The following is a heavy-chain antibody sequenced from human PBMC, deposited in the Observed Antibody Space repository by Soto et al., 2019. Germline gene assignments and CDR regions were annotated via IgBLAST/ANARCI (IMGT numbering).Heavy chain of an antibody. Sequence: PGGSLRLSCAASGFTFSSYGMHWVRQAPGKGLEWVAVISYDGSNKYYADSVKGRFTISRDNSKNTLYLQMNSLRAEDTAVYYCAKDRRRYSGSSAFDYWGQGTLVTVSS. CDR3: AKDRRRYSGSSAFDY. CDR1: GFTFSSYG. V-gene: IGHV3-30*18. CDR2: ISYDGSNK. J-gene: IGHJ4*02. D-gene: IGHD1-26*01.